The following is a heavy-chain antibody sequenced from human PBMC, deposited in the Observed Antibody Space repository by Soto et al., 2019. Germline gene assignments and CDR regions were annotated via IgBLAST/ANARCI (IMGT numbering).Heavy chain of an antibody. D-gene: IGHD6-19*01. Sequence: EVQLVESGGVVVQPGGSLRLSCAASGFTFDDYTMHWVRQAPGKGLEWVSLISWDGGSTYYADSVKGRFTISRDNSKNSLYLQMNSLRTEDTALYYCAKDISPDRNGWRYYYGMDVWGQGTTVTVSS. CDR1: GFTFDDYT. CDR2: ISWDGGST. J-gene: IGHJ6*02. V-gene: IGHV3-43*01. CDR3: AKDISPDRNGWRYYYGMDV.